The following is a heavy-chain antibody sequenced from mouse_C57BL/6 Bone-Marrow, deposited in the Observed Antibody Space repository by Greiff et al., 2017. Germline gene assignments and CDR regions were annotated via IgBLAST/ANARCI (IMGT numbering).Heavy chain of an antibody. J-gene: IGHJ4*01. Sequence: VQLQQSGPELVKPGASVKISCKASGYSFTSYYIHWVKQRPGQGLEWIGWIYPGSGNTKYNEKFKGKATLTADTSSSTAYMQLSSLTSEDSAVYYCARTTVVAHYAMDYWGQGTSVTVSS. CDR2: IYPGSGNT. CDR1: GYSFTSYY. CDR3: ARTTVVAHYAMDY. D-gene: IGHD1-1*01. V-gene: IGHV1-66*01.